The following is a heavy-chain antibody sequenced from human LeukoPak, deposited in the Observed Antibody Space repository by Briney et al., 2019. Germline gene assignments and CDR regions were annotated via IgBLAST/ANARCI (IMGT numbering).Heavy chain of an antibody. Sequence: KPSETLSLTCTVSGGSVSSSSYYWGWFRQPPGKGLEWIGTIYYSGSTYYNPSLKGRVTISVDTSKNQFSLKLSPATAADTAVYYCATPRGSSYGYLNLWGQGTLVTVSS. CDR3: ATPRGSSYGYLNL. CDR1: GGSVSSSSYY. CDR2: IYYSGST. D-gene: IGHD5-18*01. J-gene: IGHJ5*02. V-gene: IGHV4-39*01.